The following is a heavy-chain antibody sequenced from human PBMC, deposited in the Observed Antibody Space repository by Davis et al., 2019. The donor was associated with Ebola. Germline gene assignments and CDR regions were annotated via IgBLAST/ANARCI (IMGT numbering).Heavy chain of an antibody. J-gene: IGHJ5*02. V-gene: IGHV4-59*01. CDR1: GGSISSYY. CDR2: IYYSGST. D-gene: IGHD5-24*01. Sequence: MPSETLSLTCTVSGGSISSYYWSWIRQPPGKGLEWIGYIYYSGSTNYNPSLKSRVTISVDTSKNQFSLKLNSVTAADTAVYYCARAPGRWLNWFDPWGQGTLVTVSS. CDR3: ARAPGRWLNWFDP.